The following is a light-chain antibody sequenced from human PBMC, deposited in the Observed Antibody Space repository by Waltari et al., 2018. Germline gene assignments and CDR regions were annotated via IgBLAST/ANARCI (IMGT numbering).Light chain of an antibody. J-gene: IGKJ3*01. V-gene: IGKV1-9*01. Sequence: DIQLTQSPSFLSASVGDRVTITCRAGQDIRSYLAWYQQKPGKAPKLLIYATSTLQSRVPSRFSGSGSGTEFTLTISSLQPEDSATYYCQQLNSYPLTFGPGTKVDIK. CDR3: QQLNSYPLT. CDR2: ATS. CDR1: QDIRSY.